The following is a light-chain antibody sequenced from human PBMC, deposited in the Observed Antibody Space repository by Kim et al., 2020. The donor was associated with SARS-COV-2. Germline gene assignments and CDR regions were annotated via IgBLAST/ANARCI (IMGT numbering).Light chain of an antibody. V-gene: IGLV1-44*01. CDR3: ASWDDSLNAWE. J-gene: IGLJ3*02. Sequence: QSVLTQPPSASGTPGQRVSISCSGSTSNVATTTVNWYQQFPGTAPKLLIYLENRRPSGVPDRFSGSRSGTTASLAISDLRSEDEADYHCASWDDSLNAWEFGGGTQLTVL. CDR1: TSNVATTT. CDR2: LEN.